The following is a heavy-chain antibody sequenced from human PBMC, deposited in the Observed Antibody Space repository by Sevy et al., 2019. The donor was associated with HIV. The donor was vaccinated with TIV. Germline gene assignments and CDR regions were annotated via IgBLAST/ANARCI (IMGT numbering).Heavy chain of an antibody. J-gene: IGHJ6*02. Sequence: GESLKISCAASTFTFSNYWMSWVRQAPGKGLQWVANIEEDGSEKYYVDSVKGRFTISRDNTKNSLYLQMNGLRGEDTAVYYCAGGYRYGTHHYYGLDVWAQGTTVTVSS. CDR1: TFTFSNYW. V-gene: IGHV3-7*04. CDR3: AGGYRYGTHHYYGLDV. CDR2: IEEDGSEK. D-gene: IGHD5-18*01.